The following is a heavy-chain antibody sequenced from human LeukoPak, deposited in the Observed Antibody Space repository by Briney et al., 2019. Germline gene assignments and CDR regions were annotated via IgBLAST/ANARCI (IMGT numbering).Heavy chain of an antibody. V-gene: IGHV3-21*01. CDR1: GGSFSGYY. CDR2: ISSSSTYI. D-gene: IGHD5-18*01. Sequence: PSETLSLTCAVYGGSFSGYYWSWIRQPPGKGLEWVSSISSSSTYIYYADSVKGRFTISRDNAKNSLYLQMNSLRAEDTAVYYCARDGGSYGPRWGQGTLVTVSS. CDR3: ARDGGSYGPR. J-gene: IGHJ4*02.